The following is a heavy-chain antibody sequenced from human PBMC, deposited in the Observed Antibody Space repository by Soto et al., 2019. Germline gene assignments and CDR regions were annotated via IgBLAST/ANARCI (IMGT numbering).Heavy chain of an antibody. D-gene: IGHD1-1*01. CDR3: AREESGTTVYGMDV. CDR1: GFTFSSYG. J-gene: IGHJ6*02. V-gene: IGHV3-33*01. Sequence: GGSLRLSCAASGFTFSSYGMHWVRQAPGKGLEWVAVIWYDGSNKYYADSVKGRFTISRDNSKKTLYLQMNSLRAEDTAVYYCAREESGTTVYGMDVWGQGTTVTVSS. CDR2: IWYDGSNK.